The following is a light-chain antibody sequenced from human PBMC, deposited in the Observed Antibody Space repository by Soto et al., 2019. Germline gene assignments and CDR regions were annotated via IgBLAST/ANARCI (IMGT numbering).Light chain of an antibody. CDR2: DVS. CDR3: CSYAGSYTLV. J-gene: IGLJ3*02. CDR1: SSDVGGYNF. Sequence: QSALTQPRSVSGSPGQSVTISCTGTSSDVGGYNFVSWYQHHPGKAPKLMIYDVSKRPSGVPDRFSGSKSGSTASLTISGRQAEDEADYYCCSYAGSYTLVFGGGTKVTVL. V-gene: IGLV2-11*01.